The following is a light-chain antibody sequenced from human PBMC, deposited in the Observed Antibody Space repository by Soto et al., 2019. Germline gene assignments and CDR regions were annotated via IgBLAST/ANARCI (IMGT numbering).Light chain of an antibody. Sequence: DLQMTQSPSTLSASVGDRVTTTCPASQTIDSWLAWYQQRPGKPPNLLIYKASTLASGVPSRFSGSGSGTEFTLTINSLQPDDFAAYYCQHYNSYSEAFSQGTKVDIK. V-gene: IGKV1-5*03. CDR3: QHYNSYSEA. CDR1: QTIDSW. J-gene: IGKJ1*01. CDR2: KAS.